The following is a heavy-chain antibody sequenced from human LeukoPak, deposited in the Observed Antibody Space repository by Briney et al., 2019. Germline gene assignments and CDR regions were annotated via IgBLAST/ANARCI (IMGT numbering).Heavy chain of an antibody. D-gene: IGHD4-23*01. CDR1: EFTFSTYS. J-gene: IGHJ5*02. V-gene: IGHV3-53*01. Sequence: PGGSLRLSCAASEFTFSTYSMNWVRQAPGKGLEWVSVIYRAGNTYYADSVKGRFTISRDNSKNTVYLQMNSLRAEDTAVYYCATFSYAGNAGGSVGPWGQGTLVTVSS. CDR2: IYRAGNT. CDR3: ATFSYAGNAGGSVGP.